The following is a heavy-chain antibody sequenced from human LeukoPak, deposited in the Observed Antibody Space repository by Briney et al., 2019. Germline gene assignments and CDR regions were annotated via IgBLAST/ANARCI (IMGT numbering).Heavy chain of an antibody. D-gene: IGHD2-15*01. CDR2: ISGSGGST. V-gene: IGHV3-23*01. J-gene: IGHJ4*02. CDR3: AKDRAISGVGWYYFDY. CDR1: GFTFSSYA. Sequence: TGGSLRLSCAASGFTFSSYAMNSVRQAPGKRLAWVSAISGSGGSTYYADSVKGRFTISRDNSKNTLYLQKNSLRAEDTAVYYCAKDRAISGVGWYYFDYWGQGTLVTVSS.